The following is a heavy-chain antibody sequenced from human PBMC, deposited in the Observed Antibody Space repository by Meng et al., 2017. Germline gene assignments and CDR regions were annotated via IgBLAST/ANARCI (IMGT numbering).Heavy chain of an antibody. V-gene: IGHV4-34*01. CDR1: DGLFTGYY. Sequence: REQWGAGLLKPSGTLALTCAVYDGLFTGYYWSWIRQSPGKGLEWIGEINDSGSSSYNPSLKSRVTISVEKSKNQVSLNLTSVTAADTAMYYCARGKIVVVGTSTRGGWFDPWGQGTLVTVSS. CDR2: INDSGSS. D-gene: IGHD2-21*01. CDR3: ARGKIVVVGTSTRGGWFDP. J-gene: IGHJ5*02.